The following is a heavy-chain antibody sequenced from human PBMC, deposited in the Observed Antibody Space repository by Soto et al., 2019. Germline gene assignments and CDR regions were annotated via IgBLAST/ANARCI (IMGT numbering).Heavy chain of an antibody. D-gene: IGHD2-2*01. CDR1: GGTFSSYA. CDR2: IIPNLGTA. CDR3: ARNPVVVPAATPGWFNP. J-gene: IGHJ5*02. V-gene: IGHV1-69*13. Sequence: SVKVSCKASGGTFSSYAISWVRQAPGQGLGWKRCIIPNLGTANYAQKFMSRVTITADESASTAYMELSSRRSEDTAVYYCARNPVVVPAATPGWFNPWGVVSLVTVSS.